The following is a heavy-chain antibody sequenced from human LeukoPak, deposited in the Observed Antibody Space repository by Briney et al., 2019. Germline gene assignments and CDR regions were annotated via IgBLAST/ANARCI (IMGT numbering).Heavy chain of an antibody. Sequence: SVKVSCKASGYTFSSYAISWVRQAPGQGLEWMGRIIPIVDMTNYAQDFQGRVTITADKSTITSYMELSSLKSEDTAVYYCTRSAVAGGGVNYWGQGTLVTVSS. CDR2: IIPIVDMT. J-gene: IGHJ4*02. D-gene: IGHD6-19*01. CDR1: GYTFSSYA. CDR3: TRSAVAGGGVNY. V-gene: IGHV1-69*04.